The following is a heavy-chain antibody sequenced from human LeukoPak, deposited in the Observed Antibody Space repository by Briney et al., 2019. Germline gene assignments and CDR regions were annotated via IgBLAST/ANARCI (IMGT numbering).Heavy chain of an antibody. V-gene: IGHV4-59*08. CDR2: IYYSGST. J-gene: IGHJ4*02. CDR3: ARQNGGDGVVPAAYYFDY. CDR1: GGSISSYY. D-gene: IGHD2-2*01. Sequence: PSETLSLTCTVSGGSISSYYWSWIRQPSGKGLEWIGYIYYSGSTNYNPSLKSRVTMSVDTSKNQFSLKLSSVTAADTAVYYCARQNGGDGVVPAAYYFDYWGQGTLVTVSS.